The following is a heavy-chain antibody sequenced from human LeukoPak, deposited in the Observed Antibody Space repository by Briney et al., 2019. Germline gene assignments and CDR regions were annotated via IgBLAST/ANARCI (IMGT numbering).Heavy chain of an antibody. CDR2: IYPGDSDT. CDR1: GYSFTSYW. J-gene: IGHJ4*02. Sequence: GESLKISCKGSGYSFTSYWIAWVRQMPGKGLEWMGIIYPGDSDTRYSPSFQGQVTISVDKSISTAYLQWSSLKASDTAMYYCARDYRYYYDSGNLDYFDYWGQGTLVTVSS. V-gene: IGHV5-51*01. D-gene: IGHD3-10*01. CDR3: ARDYRYYYDSGNLDYFDY.